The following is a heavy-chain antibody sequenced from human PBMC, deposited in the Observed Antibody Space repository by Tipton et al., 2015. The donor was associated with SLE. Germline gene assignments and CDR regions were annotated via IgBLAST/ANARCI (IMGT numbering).Heavy chain of an antibody. CDR3: ARDGYCSSTSCYRGDY. J-gene: IGHJ4*02. CDR1: GCSISSSTYY. D-gene: IGHD2-2*03. Sequence: TLSLTCTVSGCSISSSTYYCGWIPQPPGKGVAWSGSIYYSGSTYYNPSLKSRVTISVDTSKNQFSLKLSSVTAADTAVYYCARDGYCSSTSCYRGDYWGQGTLVSVSS. V-gene: IGHV4-39*07. CDR2: IYYSGST.